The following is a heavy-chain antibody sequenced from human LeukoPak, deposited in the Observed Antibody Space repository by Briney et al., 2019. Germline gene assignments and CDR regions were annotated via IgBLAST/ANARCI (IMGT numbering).Heavy chain of an antibody. CDR1: GCAFTTYR. J-gene: IGHJ4*02. CDR3: AREEVELWSGFGY. V-gene: IGHV3-64*01. D-gene: IGHD5-18*01. Sequence: PGGSLRLSCAASGCAFTTYRMHWVRQAPGKGLEYVSGISNDGGSTYYANSVTGRFNISRDNSKNTLYLQMGSLRGEDMAVYSCAREEVELWSGFGYWGRGTLVTVSS. CDR2: ISNDGGST.